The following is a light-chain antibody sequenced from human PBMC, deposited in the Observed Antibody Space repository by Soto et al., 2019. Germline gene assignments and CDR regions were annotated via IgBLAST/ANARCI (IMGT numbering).Light chain of an antibody. CDR3: CSYAGSSLYV. V-gene: IGLV2-23*02. CDR1: SSDVGSYNL. CDR2: EVS. Sequence: QSVLTQPASVSGSPGQSITISCTGTSSDVGSYNLVSWYQQHPGKAPKLMIYEVSKRPSGVSNRFSGSKSGNTASLTISGLQAEYEADYYCCSYAGSSLYVSGTGTVVTVL. J-gene: IGLJ1*01.